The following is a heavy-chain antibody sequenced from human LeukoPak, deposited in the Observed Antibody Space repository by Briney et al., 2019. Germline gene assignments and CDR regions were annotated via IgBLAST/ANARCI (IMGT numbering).Heavy chain of an antibody. CDR3: ARERSGTSRFDP. D-gene: IGHD1-26*01. CDR1: GYSISSGYY. Sequence: KTSETLSLTCTVSGYSISSGYYWGWIRQPPGKGLEWIGSIYHSGSTYYNPSLKSRVTISVDTSKNQFSLKLSSVTAADTAVYYCARERSGTSRFDPWGQGTLVTVSS. J-gene: IGHJ5*02. CDR2: IYHSGST. V-gene: IGHV4-38-2*02.